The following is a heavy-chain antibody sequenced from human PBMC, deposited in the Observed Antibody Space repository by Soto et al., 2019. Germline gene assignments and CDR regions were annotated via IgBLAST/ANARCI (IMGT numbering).Heavy chain of an antibody. D-gene: IGHD3-16*01. CDR3: ARRYASAIDY. CDR2: IYYSGST. Sequence: PSETLSLTCTVSGGSISSYYWSWFRQPPGKGLEWIGYIYYSGSTNYNPSLKSRVTISVDTSKNQFSLKLSSVTAADTAVYYCARRYASAIDYWGQGTLVTVFS. CDR1: GGSISSYY. V-gene: IGHV4-59*08. J-gene: IGHJ4*02.